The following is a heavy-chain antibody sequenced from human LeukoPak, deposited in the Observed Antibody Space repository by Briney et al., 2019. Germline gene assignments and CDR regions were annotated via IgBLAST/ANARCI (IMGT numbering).Heavy chain of an antibody. J-gene: IGHJ4*02. Sequence: SGPTLVNPTQTLTLTCTFSRFSLSTSGVGVGWIRQPPGKALEWLALIYWNDDKRYSPSLKSRLTITKDTSKNQVVLTMTNMDPVDTATYYCAHRLVAGTVFDYWGQGTLVTVSS. CDR3: AHRLVAGTVFDY. CDR1: RFSLSTSGVG. CDR2: IYWNDDK. D-gene: IGHD6-19*01. V-gene: IGHV2-5*01.